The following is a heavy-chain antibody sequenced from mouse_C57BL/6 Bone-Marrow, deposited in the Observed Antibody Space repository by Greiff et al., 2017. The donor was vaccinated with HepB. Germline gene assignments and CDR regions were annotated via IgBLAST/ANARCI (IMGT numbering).Heavy chain of an antibody. CDR2: ISYDGSN. CDR1: GYSITSGYY. J-gene: IGHJ1*03. CDR3: ARERRANWEGGYWYFDV. V-gene: IGHV3-6*01. Sequence: EVKLVESGPGLVKPSQSLSLTCSVTGYSITSGYYWNWIRQFPGNKLEWMGYISYDGSNNYNPSLKNRISITRDTSKNQFFLKLNSVTTEDTATYYCARERRANWEGGYWYFDVWGTGTTVTVSS. D-gene: IGHD4-1*01.